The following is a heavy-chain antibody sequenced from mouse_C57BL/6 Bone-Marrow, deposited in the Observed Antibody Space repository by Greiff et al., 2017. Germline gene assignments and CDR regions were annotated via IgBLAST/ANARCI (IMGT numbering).Heavy chain of an antibody. CDR2: ISYSGST. J-gene: IGHJ1*01. D-gene: IGHD1-1*01. V-gene: IGHV3-8*01. Sequence: EVQVVESGPGLAKPSQTLSLTCSVTGYSITSDYWNWIRQFPGHKLEYMGYISYSGSTSYNPSLKSRSSITRDTSKNQYYLKLNSVTTKDTATYYRARTYYGSSYVGSFDVWGAGTTVTVSS. CDR1: GYSITSDY. CDR3: ARTYYGSSYVGSFDV.